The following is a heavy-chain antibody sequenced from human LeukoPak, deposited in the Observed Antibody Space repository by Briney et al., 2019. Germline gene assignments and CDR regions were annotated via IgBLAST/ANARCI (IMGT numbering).Heavy chain of an antibody. CDR3: ASSIHYYDSSGTEG. CDR1: GFTVSSNY. V-gene: IGHV3-66*01. J-gene: IGHJ4*02. Sequence: GGSLRLSCAASGFTVSSNYMSWVRQAPGKGLEWVSVIYSGGSTYYADSVKGRFTISRDNSKNTLYLQMNSLRAEDTAVYYCASSIHYYDSSGTEGWRQGTLVTVSS. D-gene: IGHD3-22*01. CDR2: IYSGGST.